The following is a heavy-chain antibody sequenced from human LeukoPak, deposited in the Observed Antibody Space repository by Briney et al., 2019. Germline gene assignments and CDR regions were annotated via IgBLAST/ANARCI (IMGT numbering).Heavy chain of an antibody. D-gene: IGHD2-15*01. Sequence: PRGSLRLSCAASGFTFSSYGMHWVRQAPGKGLEWVAVIWYDGSNKYYADSVKGRFTTSRDNSKNTLYLQMNSLRAEDTAVYYCARDPVNCSGGSCYSVLDYWGQGTLVTVSS. CDR3: ARDPVNCSGGSCYSVLDY. V-gene: IGHV3-33*01. CDR1: GFTFSSYG. J-gene: IGHJ4*02. CDR2: IWYDGSNK.